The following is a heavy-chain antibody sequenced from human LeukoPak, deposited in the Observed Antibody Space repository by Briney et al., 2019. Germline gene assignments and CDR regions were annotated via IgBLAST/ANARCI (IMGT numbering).Heavy chain of an antibody. D-gene: IGHD4-17*01. CDR1: GAXISSDTHY. V-gene: IGHV4-31*03. J-gene: IGHJ4*02. Sequence: SETLSLTCNLSGAXISSDTHYWRWIRQHPGQGLQWLGYIHFSGTTNYNPSLKSRVTMSLDMSKNQFSLNLRSVTAADTAVYYGVRGQFYGDYEDHWGQGTLVTVSS. CDR3: VRGQFYGDYEDH. CDR2: IHFSGTT.